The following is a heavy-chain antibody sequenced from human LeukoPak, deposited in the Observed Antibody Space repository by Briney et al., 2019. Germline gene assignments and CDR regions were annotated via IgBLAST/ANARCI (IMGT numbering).Heavy chain of an antibody. CDR2: ISGSGGST. CDR3: AKDQYGGNPQYYFDY. Sequence: GGSLRLSCAASGFTFNNYAMSWVRQAPGRGLEWVSAISGSGGSTYYADSVKGRFTISGDNSKNTVYLQMNSLRAEDTAVYYCAKDQYGGNPQYYFDYWGQGTLVTVSS. D-gene: IGHD4-23*01. V-gene: IGHV3-23*01. CDR1: GFTFNNYA. J-gene: IGHJ4*02.